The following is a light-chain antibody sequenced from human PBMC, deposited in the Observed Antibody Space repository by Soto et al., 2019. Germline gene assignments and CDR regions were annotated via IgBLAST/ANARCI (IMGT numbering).Light chain of an antibody. J-gene: IGLJ2*01. V-gene: IGLV1-40*01. Sequence: QSVLTQPPSVSGAPGQRVTISCTGSGSNVGAGYDVHWYQQLPGTAPKLLIYGNSNRPSGIPDRFSGSKSGPSASLAITGLQADDEAHYYCQSYDRSLSGHVVFGGGTKLTVL. CDR3: QSYDRSLSGHVV. CDR2: GNS. CDR1: GSNVGAGYD.